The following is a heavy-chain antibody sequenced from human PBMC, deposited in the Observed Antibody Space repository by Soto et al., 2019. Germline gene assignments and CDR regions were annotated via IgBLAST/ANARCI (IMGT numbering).Heavy chain of an antibody. D-gene: IGHD2-2*01. CDR3: TKVIDAADCSSTSCSNGFDM. CDR2: TSHEGSKK. CDR1: GFTFSTYG. J-gene: IGHJ3*02. Sequence: QVQLVESGGGVVQPGRSLRLSCAASGFTFSTYGMHWVRQAPGKGLEWVALTSHEGSKKYYGESVKGRFTISRDNSKNTLYLQMNSLRAEDTAVYYCTKVIDAADCSSTSCSNGFDMWGQGTMVTVSS. V-gene: IGHV3-30*18.